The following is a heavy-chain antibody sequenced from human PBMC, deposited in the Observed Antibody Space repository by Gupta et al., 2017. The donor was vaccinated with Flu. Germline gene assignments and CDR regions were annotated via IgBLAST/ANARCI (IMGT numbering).Heavy chain of an antibody. Sequence: QVQLVESGGGVVQPGRSLRLSCAASGFTFSSYGMHWVRQAQGKGLEWVAGIWYDGSNKYYADSVKGRFTISRDNSKNTLYLQMNSLRAEDTAVYYCARVRPFLGGPGVLYGMDVWGQGTTVTVSS. CDR1: GFTFSSYG. CDR2: IWYDGSNK. V-gene: IGHV3-33*01. CDR3: ARVRPFLGGPGVLYGMDV. J-gene: IGHJ6*02. D-gene: IGHD3-10*01.